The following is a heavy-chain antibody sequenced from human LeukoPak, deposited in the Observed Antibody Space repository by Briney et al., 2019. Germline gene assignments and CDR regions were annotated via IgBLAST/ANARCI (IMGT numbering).Heavy chain of an antibody. J-gene: IGHJ4*02. V-gene: IGHV3-21*01. Sequence: PGGSLRLSCAASGLTFSSYSMNWVRQAPGKGLEWVSSISSSSSYIYYADSLKGRFTISRDNAKNSLYLQMNSLRAEDTAVYYCARDHDSGTYYGYWGQGTLVTVSS. CDR3: ARDHDSGTYYGY. CDR1: GLTFSSYS. CDR2: ISSSSSYI. D-gene: IGHD1-26*01.